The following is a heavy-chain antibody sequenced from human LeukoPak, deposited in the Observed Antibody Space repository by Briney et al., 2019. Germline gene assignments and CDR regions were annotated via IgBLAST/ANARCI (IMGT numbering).Heavy chain of an antibody. J-gene: IGHJ3*02. Sequence: TSETLSLTCSVSGGSISSYYWSWIRQPPEKGLEWIGYISYSGTTNYNPSLKSRVAISVDTSKNQFSLKLSSVTAADTAVYYCARPYYDSSGYHDAFDIWGQGTMVTVSS. D-gene: IGHD3-22*01. CDR1: GGSISSYY. CDR2: ISYSGTT. CDR3: ARPYYDSSGYHDAFDI. V-gene: IGHV4-59*01.